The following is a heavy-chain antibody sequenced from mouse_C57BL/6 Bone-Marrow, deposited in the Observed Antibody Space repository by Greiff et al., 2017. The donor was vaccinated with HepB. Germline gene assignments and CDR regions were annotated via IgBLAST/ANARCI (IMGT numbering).Heavy chain of an antibody. V-gene: IGHV1-19*01. Sequence: VQLKESGPVLVKPGASVKMSCKASGYTFTDYYMNWVKQSHGKSLEWIGVINPYNGGTSYNQKFKGKATLTVDKYSSTAYMELNSLTSEDSAVYYCARWDYGSSGKNYYFDYWGQGTTLTVSS. D-gene: IGHD1-1*01. CDR3: ARWDYGSSGKNYYFDY. J-gene: IGHJ2*01. CDR1: GYTFTDYY. CDR2: INPYNGGT.